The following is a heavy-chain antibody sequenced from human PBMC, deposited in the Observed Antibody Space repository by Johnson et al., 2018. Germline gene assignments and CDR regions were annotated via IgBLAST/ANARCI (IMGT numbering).Heavy chain of an antibody. D-gene: IGHD3-22*01. Sequence: QVQLVQSGGGVVQPGRSLRLSCVGSGFTFSGFGMHWVRQAPGKGLEWLAVLSDDGSNQFYAGSVKGRFTISRDNSKNTLYLQMNSLRAEDTAVYHCAKDDSFDPRDHMDVWGKGTTVTVSS. J-gene: IGHJ6*03. CDR3: AKDDSFDPRDHMDV. V-gene: IGHV3-30*18. CDR2: LSDDGSNQ. CDR1: GFTFSGFG.